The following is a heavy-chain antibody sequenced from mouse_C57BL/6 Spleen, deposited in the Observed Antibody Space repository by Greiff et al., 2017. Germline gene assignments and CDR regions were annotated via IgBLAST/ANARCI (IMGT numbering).Heavy chain of an antibody. J-gene: IGHJ1*03. V-gene: IGHV3-6*01. Sequence: ESGPGLVKPSQSLSLTCSVTGYSITSGYYWNWIRQFPGNKLEWMGYISYDGSNNYNPSLKNRISITRDTSKNQFFLKLNSVTTEDTATYYCARLLRSAYFDVWGTGTTVTVSA. D-gene: IGHD1-1*01. CDR1: GYSITSGYY. CDR2: ISYDGSN. CDR3: ARLLRSAYFDV.